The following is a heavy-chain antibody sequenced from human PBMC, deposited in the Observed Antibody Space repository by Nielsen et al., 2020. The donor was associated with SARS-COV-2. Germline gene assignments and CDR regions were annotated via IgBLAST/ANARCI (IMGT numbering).Heavy chain of an antibody. D-gene: IGHD5-18*01. CDR2: IIPIFGTA. CDR3: ARDAAMANYYYYGMDV. V-gene: IGHV1-69*01. Sequence: WVRQAPGQGLEWMGGIIPIFGTANYAQKFQGRVTITADESTSTAYMELSSLRSEDTAVYYCARDAAMANYYYYGMDVWGQGTTVTVSS. J-gene: IGHJ6*02.